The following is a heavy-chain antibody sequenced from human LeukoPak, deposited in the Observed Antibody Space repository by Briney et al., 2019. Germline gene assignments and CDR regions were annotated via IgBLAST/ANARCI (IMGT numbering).Heavy chain of an antibody. CDR2: ISGSGGST. J-gene: IGHJ4*02. CDR3: AKGIGYYYDSSGYYLYFDY. CDR1: GFTFSSYA. D-gene: IGHD3-22*01. Sequence: GGSLRLSCAASGFTFSSYAMSWVRQAPGQGLEWVSAISGSGGSTYYADFVKGRFTISRDNSKNTLYLQMNSLRAEDTAVYYCAKGIGYYYDSSGYYLYFDYWGQGTLVTVSS. V-gene: IGHV3-23*01.